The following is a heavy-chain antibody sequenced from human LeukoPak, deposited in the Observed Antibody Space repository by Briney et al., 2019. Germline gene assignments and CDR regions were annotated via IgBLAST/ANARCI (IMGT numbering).Heavy chain of an antibody. CDR1: GFTFNNAW. Sequence: GGSLRLSCAASGFTFNNAWMSWVRQAPGKGLEWVGRIKSKSNGGTTDYAAPVKGRFTISRDDSKDTPYLQMNSLKTGDTALYYCTTVGLSGYYDGNGYYYFDYWGQGTLSPSPQ. V-gene: IGHV3-15*01. CDR2: IKSKSNGGTT. D-gene: IGHD3-22*01. J-gene: IGHJ4*02. CDR3: TTVGLSGYYDGNGYYYFDY.